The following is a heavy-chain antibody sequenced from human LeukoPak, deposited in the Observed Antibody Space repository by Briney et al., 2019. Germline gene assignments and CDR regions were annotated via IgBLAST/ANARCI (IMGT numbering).Heavy chain of an antibody. J-gene: IGHJ4*02. CDR1: GGSISSYF. D-gene: IGHD2-15*01. CDR3: ARGAVVVVAATPGSFDY. Sequence: SETLSLTCTVSGGSISSYFCSWIRQPAGKGLEWIGRIDTSGSTNYNPSLKSRVTMSVDTSKNQFSLKLSSVTAADTAVYYCARGAVVVVAATPGSFDYWGQGTLVTVSS. V-gene: IGHV4-4*07. CDR2: IDTSGST.